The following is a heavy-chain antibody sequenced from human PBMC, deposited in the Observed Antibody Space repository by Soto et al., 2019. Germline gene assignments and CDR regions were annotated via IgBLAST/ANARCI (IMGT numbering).Heavy chain of an antibody. CDR1: GGTFSSYA. CDR2: IIPIFGTA. Sequence: SVKVSCKASGGTFSSYAISWVRQAPGQGLEWMGGIIPIFGTANYAQKFQGRVTITADESTSTAYMELSSLRSEDTAGYYCARDMYSSGWNDAFDIWGQGTMVTVSS. J-gene: IGHJ3*02. V-gene: IGHV1-69*13. D-gene: IGHD6-19*01. CDR3: ARDMYSSGWNDAFDI.